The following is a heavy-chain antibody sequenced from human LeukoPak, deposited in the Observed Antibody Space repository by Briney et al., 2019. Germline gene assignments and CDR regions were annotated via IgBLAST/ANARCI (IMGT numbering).Heavy chain of an antibody. CDR2: IKSKTDGGTT. V-gene: IGHV3-15*01. D-gene: IGHD3-22*01. Sequence: GGSLRLSCAASGFTFSNAWMSWVRQAPGKGLEWVGRIKSKTDGGTTDYAAPVKGRFTISRDDSKNTLYLQMNSLKTEDTAVYYCTTETYYYDSSGYYYRDYWGQGTLVTVSS. CDR3: TTETYYYDSSGYYYRDY. J-gene: IGHJ4*02. CDR1: GFTFSNAW.